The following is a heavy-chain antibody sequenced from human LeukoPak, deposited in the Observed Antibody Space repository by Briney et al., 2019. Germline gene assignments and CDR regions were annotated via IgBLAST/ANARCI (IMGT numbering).Heavy chain of an antibody. V-gene: IGHV4-59*08. CDR1: GGSISSYY. CDR2: IYYSGSF. Sequence: SETLSLTCTVSGGSISSYYWSWIRQPPGKGLEWIGYIYYSGSFNYNPSLKSRVTISVDTSKNQFSLKLSSVTAADTAVYYCAGMYCSSTSCYFDYWGQGTLVTVSS. CDR3: AGMYCSSTSCYFDY. J-gene: IGHJ4*02. D-gene: IGHD2-2*01.